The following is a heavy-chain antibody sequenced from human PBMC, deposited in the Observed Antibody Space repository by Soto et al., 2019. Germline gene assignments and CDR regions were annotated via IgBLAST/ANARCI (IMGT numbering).Heavy chain of an antibody. D-gene: IGHD2-15*01. J-gene: IGHJ4*02. V-gene: IGHV4-34*01. CDR1: GGSFSGYY. CDR2: INHSGIP. CDR3: ARGEAADY. Sequence: QVQLQQWGAGLLKPSETLSLTCAVYGGSFSGYYWSWIRQPPGKGLEWIGEINHSGIPNYNPSLKSRVTISVDTSKNHFSLTLSSVTAADTAVYYWARGEAADYWGQGTLVTVSS.